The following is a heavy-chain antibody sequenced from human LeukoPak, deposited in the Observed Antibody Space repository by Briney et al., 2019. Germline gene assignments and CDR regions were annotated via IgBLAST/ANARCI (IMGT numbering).Heavy chain of an antibody. CDR1: GGSISGYY. J-gene: IGHJ3*02. Sequence: SETLSLTCTVSGGSISGYYWSWIRQPPGEGLEWIGYIYNSGNTNYNPSLKSRVTISVDTSKNQFSLKLTSVTAADTAVYYCARYRAFDIWGRGTLVTISS. CDR2: IYNSGNT. CDR3: ARYRAFDI. V-gene: IGHV4-59*01.